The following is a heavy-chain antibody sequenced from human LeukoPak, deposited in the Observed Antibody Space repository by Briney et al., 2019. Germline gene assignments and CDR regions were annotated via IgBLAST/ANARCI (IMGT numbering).Heavy chain of an antibody. CDR2: INHSGST. Sequence: ASETLSLTCAVYGGSFSGYYWSWIRQPPGKGLEWIGEINHSGSTNYNPSLKSRVTISVDTSKNQFSLKLSSVTAADTAVHYCARASKWLRFSKEYYYMDVWGKGTTVTVSS. D-gene: IGHD5-12*01. CDR3: ARASKWLRFSKEYYYMDV. CDR1: GGSFSGYY. J-gene: IGHJ6*03. V-gene: IGHV4-34*01.